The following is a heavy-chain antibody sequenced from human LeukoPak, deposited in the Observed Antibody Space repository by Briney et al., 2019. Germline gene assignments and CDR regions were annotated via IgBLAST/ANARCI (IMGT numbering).Heavy chain of an antibody. CDR1: GFTVSSNY. Sequence: GGSLRLSCAASGFTVSSNYMSWVRQAPGKGLEWVSAISGSGGSTYYADSVKGRFTISRDNSKNTLYLQMNSLRAEDTAVYYCAKVIGCLDYWGQGTLVTVSS. CDR3: AKVIGCLDY. D-gene: IGHD2-15*01. CDR2: ISGSGGST. V-gene: IGHV3-23*01. J-gene: IGHJ4*02.